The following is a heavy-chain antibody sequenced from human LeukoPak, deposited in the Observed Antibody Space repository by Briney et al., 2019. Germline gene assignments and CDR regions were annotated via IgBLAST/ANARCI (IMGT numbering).Heavy chain of an antibody. Sequence: SETLSLTCTVSGGSISSYYWSWIRQPPGKGPEWIGYIYYSGSTSHNPSLKSRVTISVDTSENQFPLKLSSVTAADTAVYYCAREDACSSTSCYTNNWFDPWGQGILVTVSS. CDR1: GGSISSYY. J-gene: IGHJ5*02. V-gene: IGHV4-59*01. CDR3: AREDACSSTSCYTNNWFDP. CDR2: IYYSGST. D-gene: IGHD2-2*01.